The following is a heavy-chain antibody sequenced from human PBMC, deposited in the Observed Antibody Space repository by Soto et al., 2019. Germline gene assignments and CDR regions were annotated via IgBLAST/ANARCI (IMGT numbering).Heavy chain of an antibody. D-gene: IGHD2-2*01. J-gene: IGHJ6*03. CDR1: GGSISSYY. CDR3: ARHGDIVVVPAARAYYYYYMDV. V-gene: IGHV4-59*08. Sequence: PSETLSLTCTVSGGSISSYYWSWIRQPPGKGLEWIGYIYYSGSTNYNPSLKSRVTISVDTPKNQFSLKLSSVTAADTAVYYCARHGDIVVVPAARAYYYYYMDVWGKGTTVTV. CDR2: IYYSGST.